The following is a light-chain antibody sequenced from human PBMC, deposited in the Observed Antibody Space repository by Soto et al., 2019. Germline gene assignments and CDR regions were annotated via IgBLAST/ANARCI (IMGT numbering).Light chain of an antibody. CDR1: QSVRSTY. CDR2: GAS. CDR3: PHYGSSTGT. V-gene: IGKV3-20*01. J-gene: IGKJ1*01. Sequence: EIVLTQSPGTLSLSPGERATLSCRASQSVRSTYLAWYQHKPGQAPRLLIYGASSRATGIPDRFSGSGSGADFTLTINRLEPEDFAVYYCPHYGSSTGTFGQGTKVEIK.